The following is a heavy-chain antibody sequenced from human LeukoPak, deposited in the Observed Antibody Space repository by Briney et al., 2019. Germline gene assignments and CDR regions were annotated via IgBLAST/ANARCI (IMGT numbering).Heavy chain of an antibody. CDR2: MNSNSGNT. D-gene: IGHD3-3*01. V-gene: IGHV1-8*01. CDR1: GYTFTSYD. CDR3: ARGGITIFGVVYYYMDV. Sequence: ASVKVSCKASGYTFTSYDINWVRQAPGQGLEWMGWMNSNSGNTGYAQEFLGRVTMNRNTSISTAYMELSSLRSEDTAVYYCARGGITIFGVVYYYMDVWGKRTTVTVSS. J-gene: IGHJ6*03.